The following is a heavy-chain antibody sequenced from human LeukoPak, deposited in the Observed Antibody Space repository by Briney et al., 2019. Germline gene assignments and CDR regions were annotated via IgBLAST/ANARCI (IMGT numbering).Heavy chain of an antibody. CDR2: VRYDGSNK. V-gene: IGHV3-33*01. CDR1: GFAFSRSG. CDR3: ARDPKYSNSWFFDY. D-gene: IGHD6-13*01. J-gene: IGHJ4*02. Sequence: GRSLRLSCAASGFAFSRSGMHWVRQAPGKGLEWVAVVRYDGSNKHYADSVKGRFTISRDNSNNTLYLQMNSLRAEDTAVYYCARDPKYSNSWFFDYWGQGTLVTVSS.